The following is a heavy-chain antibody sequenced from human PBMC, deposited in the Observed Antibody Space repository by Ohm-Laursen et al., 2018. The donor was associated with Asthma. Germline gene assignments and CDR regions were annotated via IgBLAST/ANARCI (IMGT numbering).Heavy chain of an antibody. D-gene: IGHD5-18*01. V-gene: IGHV3-23*01. Sequence: SLRLSCAASGFTFSTYAMNWVRQAPGQGLEWVSVISGSGGTTYYADSVEGRFTISRDNSKNTMYLQMNSLRAEDTAVYYCAREVSGYSYGSYFDYWGQGTLVTVSS. CDR1: GFTFSTYA. CDR3: AREVSGYSYGSYFDY. J-gene: IGHJ4*02. CDR2: ISGSGGTT.